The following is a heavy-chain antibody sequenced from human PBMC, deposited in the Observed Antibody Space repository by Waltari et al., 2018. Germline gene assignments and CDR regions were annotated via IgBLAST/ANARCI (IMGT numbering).Heavy chain of an antibody. CDR1: GGSISSYY. Sequence: QVQLQESGPGLVKPSETLSLTCPVSGGSISSYYWSWIRQPPGKGLEWIGYIYYSGSTNYNPSLKSRVTISVDTSKNQFSLKLSSVTAADTAVYYCARGILTGRIGEDAFDIWGQGTMVTVSS. D-gene: IGHD3-9*01. V-gene: IGHV4-59*01. CDR2: IYYSGST. J-gene: IGHJ3*02. CDR3: ARGILTGRIGEDAFDI.